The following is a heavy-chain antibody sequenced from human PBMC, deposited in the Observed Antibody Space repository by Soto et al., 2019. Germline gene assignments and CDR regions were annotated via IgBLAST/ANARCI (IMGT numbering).Heavy chain of an antibody. J-gene: IGHJ3*02. Sequence: GGSLRLSCAASGFTFSSCAMSWVRQAPGKGLEWVSAISGSGGSTYYADSVKGRFTISRDNSKNTLYLQMNSLRAEDTAVYYCAKDLDYYDTPNGPTAFDIWGQGTMVTVSS. CDR2: ISGSGGST. D-gene: IGHD3-22*01. CDR3: AKDLDYYDTPNGPTAFDI. CDR1: GFTFSSCA. V-gene: IGHV3-23*01.